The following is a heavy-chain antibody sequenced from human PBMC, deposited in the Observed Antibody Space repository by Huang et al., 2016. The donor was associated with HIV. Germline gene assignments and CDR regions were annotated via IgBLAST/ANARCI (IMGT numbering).Heavy chain of an antibody. V-gene: IGHV4-34*01. CDR1: GGSFSDYF. CDR2: VNQRGSA. D-gene: IGHD3-10*01. CDR3: ARPKMTATPSDSSWSYFDF. J-gene: IGHJ4*02. Sequence: QVRLEQWGPNLLKPSDTLSLKCAVYGGSFSDYFWTWIRQSPVKGLEWIGEVNQRGSATHNPSLSSRVSMSVDSSKNQFYLNLTSVTAADTAVYFCARPKMTATPSDSSWSYFDFWGRGTPVTVSS.